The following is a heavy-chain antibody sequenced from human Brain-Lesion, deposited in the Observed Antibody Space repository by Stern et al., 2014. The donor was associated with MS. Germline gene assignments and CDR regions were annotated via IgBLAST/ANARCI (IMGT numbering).Heavy chain of an antibody. Sequence: QVQLVESGPGLVKPSGTLSLTCAVSGGSISSSNWWSWVRQSPGKGLEWIGESDHSGSTIYNPSLKSRVHVSVDKSKNRFSLNLRSVTAADTAVYFCARFPASRPHVFDSWGQGTLVTVSS. CDR3: ARFPASRPHVFDS. CDR1: GGSISSSNW. CDR2: SDHSGST. J-gene: IGHJ4*02. V-gene: IGHV4-4*02. D-gene: IGHD6-13*01.